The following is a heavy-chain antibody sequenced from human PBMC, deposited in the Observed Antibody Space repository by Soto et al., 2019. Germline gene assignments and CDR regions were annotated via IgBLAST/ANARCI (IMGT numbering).Heavy chain of an antibody. D-gene: IGHD1-7*01. CDR1: GGSISSSSYY. Sequence: QLQLQESGPGLVKPSETLSLTCTVSGGSISSSSYYWGWIRQPPGKGLEWIGSIYYSGSTYYNPSLKSRVTISVDTSKNQFSLKLSSVTAADTAVYYCARPWGGNWNYAYWGQGTLVTVSS. CDR3: ARPWGGNWNYAY. J-gene: IGHJ4*02. CDR2: IYYSGST. V-gene: IGHV4-39*01.